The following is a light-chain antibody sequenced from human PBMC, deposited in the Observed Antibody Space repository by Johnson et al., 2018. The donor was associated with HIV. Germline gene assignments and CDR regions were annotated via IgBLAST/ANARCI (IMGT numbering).Light chain of an antibody. J-gene: IGLJ1*01. CDR1: SSNIGNNY. Sequence: QSVLTQPPSVSEAPGQKVTISCSGSSSNIGNNYVSWYQQLPGTAAKLLIYENNKRPSGIPDRFSGSKSGTSATLGITGLQTGDEADYYCGTWDSSLSAYVFGTGTRVTVL. V-gene: IGLV1-51*01. CDR2: ENN. CDR3: GTWDSSLSAYV.